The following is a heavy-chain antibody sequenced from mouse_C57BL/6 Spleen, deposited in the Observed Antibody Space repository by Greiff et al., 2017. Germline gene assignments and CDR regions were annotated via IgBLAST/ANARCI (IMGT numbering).Heavy chain of an antibody. V-gene: IGHV5-9-1*02. D-gene: IGHD2-3*01. Sequence: EVQLVESGEGLVKPGGSLKLSCAASGFTFSSYAMSWVRPTPEKRLEWVAYISSGGDYIYYADTVKGRFTISRDNARNTLYLQMSSLKSEDTAMXYCTRDGYDGYYNYAMDYWGQGTSVTVSS. CDR3: TRDGYDGYYNYAMDY. J-gene: IGHJ4*01. CDR1: GFTFSSYA. CDR2: ISSGGDYI.